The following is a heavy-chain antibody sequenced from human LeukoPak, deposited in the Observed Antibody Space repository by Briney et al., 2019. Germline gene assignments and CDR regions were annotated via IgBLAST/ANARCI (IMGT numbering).Heavy chain of an antibody. Sequence: GGSLRLSCAASGFAFSSYAMSWVRQAPGKGLEWVSAISGSGGSTYHADSVKGRFTVSRDNSKNTLYLQMNSLRAEDTAVYYCAKDRVDYYGSGSFYRATTLDYWGQGTLVTVSS. V-gene: IGHV3-23*01. CDR2: ISGSGGST. CDR3: AKDRVDYYGSGSFYRATTLDY. D-gene: IGHD3-10*01. CDR1: GFAFSSYA. J-gene: IGHJ4*02.